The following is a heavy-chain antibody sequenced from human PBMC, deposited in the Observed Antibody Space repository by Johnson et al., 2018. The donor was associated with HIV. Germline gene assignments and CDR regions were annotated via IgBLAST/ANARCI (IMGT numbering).Heavy chain of an antibody. D-gene: IGHD2-8*01. CDR2: ISYSGSNK. CDR3: ARGGVVHDGFDI. J-gene: IGHJ3*02. Sequence: QVQLVESGGGVVQPGRSLRLSCAASGFTFSSFAMHWVRQTPGNGLEWVSIISYSGSNKYYADSVKGRFTISRDNSKNTLYLQMNTRRAEDTAVYYCARGGVVHDGFDIRGLGTMVTVSS. V-gene: IGHV3-30*04. CDR1: GFTFSSFA.